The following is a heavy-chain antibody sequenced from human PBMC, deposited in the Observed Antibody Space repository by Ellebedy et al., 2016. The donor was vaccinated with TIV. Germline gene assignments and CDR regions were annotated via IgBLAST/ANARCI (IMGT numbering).Heavy chain of an antibody. J-gene: IGHJ6*03. V-gene: IGHV1-2*02. CDR2: INPNSGGT. CDR1: GYTFTGDY. CDR3: ARDRGYCSTTSCYTGGGYYYYYMDV. D-gene: IGHD2-2*02. Sequence: ASVKVSXXASGYTFTGDYMHWVRQAPGQGLEWMGWINPNSGGTNYAQKFQGRVTMTRDTSISTAYMELSRLRSDDTAVYYCARDRGYCSTTSCYTGGGYYYYYMDVWGKGTTVTVSS.